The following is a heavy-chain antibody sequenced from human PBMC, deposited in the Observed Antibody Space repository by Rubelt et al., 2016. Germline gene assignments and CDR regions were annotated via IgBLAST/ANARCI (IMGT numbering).Heavy chain of an antibody. D-gene: IGHD1-1*01. CDR3: ARSPNLWDDPYFPY. J-gene: IGHJ4*02. CDR1: GYTFTSYG. Sequence: QVQLVQSGAEVKKPGASVKVSCKASGYTFTSYGISWVRQAPGQGLEWMGWISAYNGNTNDAQKLQGRVTMTTDTSTSTAYMERMSLRSDDTAVYYCARSPNLWDDPYFPYWGQGTLVTVSS. CDR2: ISAYNGNT. V-gene: IGHV1-18*01.